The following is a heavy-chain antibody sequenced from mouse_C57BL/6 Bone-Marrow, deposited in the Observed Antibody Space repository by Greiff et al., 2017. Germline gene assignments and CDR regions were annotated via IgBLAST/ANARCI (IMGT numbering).Heavy chain of an antibody. CDR3: AREGGIYYDYNWYFDV. D-gene: IGHD2-4*01. CDR2: INPYNGGT. Sequence: VHVKQSGPVLVKPGASVKMSCKASGYTFTDYYMNWVKQSHGKSLEWIGVINPYNGGTSYNQKFKGKATLTVDKSSSTAYMELNSLTSEDSAVYYCAREGGIYYDYNWYFDVWGTGTTVTVSS. J-gene: IGHJ1*03. CDR1: GYTFTDYY. V-gene: IGHV1-19*01.